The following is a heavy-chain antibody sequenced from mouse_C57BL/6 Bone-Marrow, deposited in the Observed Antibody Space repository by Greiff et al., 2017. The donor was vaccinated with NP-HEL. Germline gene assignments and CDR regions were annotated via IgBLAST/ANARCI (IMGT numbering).Heavy chain of an antibody. V-gene: IGHV1-69*01. CDR3: ARDPFDY. CDR1: GYTFTSYW. J-gene: IGHJ2*01. Sequence: VQLVESGAELVMPGASVKLSCKASGYTFTSYWMHWVKQRPGQGLEWIGEIDPSDSYTNYNQKFKGKSTLTVDKSSSTAYMQLSSLTSEDSAVYYCARDPFDYWGQGTTLTVSS. CDR2: IDPSDSYT.